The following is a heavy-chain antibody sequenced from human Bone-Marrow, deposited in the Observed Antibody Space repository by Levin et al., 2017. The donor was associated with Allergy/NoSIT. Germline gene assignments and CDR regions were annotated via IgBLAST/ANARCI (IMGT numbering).Heavy chain of an antibody. V-gene: IGHV3-9*01. CDR1: GFTFEDYG. J-gene: IGHJ4*02. D-gene: IGHD2-8*02. CDR3: VKDSGGSYTGVFEN. CDR2: INWNNANI. Sequence: SLKISCVASGFTFEDYGMHWVRQAPGEGLEWVSSINWNNANIAYADSVKGRFTISRDNAENSLYLQMNSLRLEDTAFYYCVKDSGGSYTGVFENWGQGTLVIVSS.